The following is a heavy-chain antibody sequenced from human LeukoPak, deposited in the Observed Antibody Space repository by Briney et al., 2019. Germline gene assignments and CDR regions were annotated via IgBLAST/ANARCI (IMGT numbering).Heavy chain of an antibody. CDR3: ARDRATVTYDAFDI. CDR1: GFTFTTYS. D-gene: IGHD4-17*01. Sequence: GGSLRLSCAASGFTFTTYSMNWVRQAPGKGPEWVSSISSTSSYVYYADSVRGRFTISRDNAKNSLYLQMDSLRAEDTAVYYCARDRATVTYDAFDIWGQGTMVTVSS. V-gene: IGHV3-21*01. CDR2: ISSTSSYV. J-gene: IGHJ3*02.